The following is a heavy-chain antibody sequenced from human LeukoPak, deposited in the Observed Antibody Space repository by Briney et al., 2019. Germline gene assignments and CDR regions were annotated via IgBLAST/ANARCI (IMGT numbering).Heavy chain of an antibody. V-gene: IGHV1-69*13. CDR2: IIPIFGTA. J-gene: IGHJ6*02. CDR1: GGTFSSYA. Sequence: SVKVSCKASGGTFSSYAISWVRQAPGQGLEWMGGIIPIFGTANYAQKFQGRVTITADESTSTAYMELRSLRSEDTAVYYCAFNPGQDLHYYYYYGMDVWGQGTTVTVSS. CDR3: AFNPGQDLHYYYYYGMDV.